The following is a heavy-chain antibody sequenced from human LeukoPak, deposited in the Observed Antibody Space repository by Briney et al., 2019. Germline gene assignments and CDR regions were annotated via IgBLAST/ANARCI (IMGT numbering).Heavy chain of an antibody. Sequence: GGSLXLSCAASGFTFNNYAMSWVRQAPGKGLEWVSLISGSGGTTHSADSVKGRFTISRDNSKNTLYLQMNSLRAEDTAVYYCAKDSSTIIAVAGSDYWGQGTLVTVSS. CDR1: GFTFNNYA. CDR3: AKDSSTIIAVAGSDY. D-gene: IGHD6-19*01. V-gene: IGHV3-23*01. J-gene: IGHJ4*02. CDR2: ISGSGGTT.